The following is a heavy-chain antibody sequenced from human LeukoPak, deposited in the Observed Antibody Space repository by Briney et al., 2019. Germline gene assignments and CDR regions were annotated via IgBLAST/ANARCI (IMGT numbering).Heavy chain of an antibody. D-gene: IGHD3-22*01. CDR3: AGYYYDSSRGFDL. CDR2: INWNGAWT. CDR1: GFTFDDYG. J-gene: IGHJ5*02. Sequence: GGSLRLSCAASGFTFDDYGMSWDRQAPGKGLEWVCDINWNGAWTGYADSVKGRFTISRDNAKNSLYLQMNSLRAEDTALYYCAGYYYDSSRGFDLWGQGTLVTVSA. V-gene: IGHV3-20*04.